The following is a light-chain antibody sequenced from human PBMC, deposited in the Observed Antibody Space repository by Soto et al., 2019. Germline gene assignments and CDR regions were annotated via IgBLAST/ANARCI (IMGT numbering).Light chain of an antibody. J-gene: IGLJ3*02. V-gene: IGLV2-23*01. Sequence: QSALTQPASVSGSPGQSITFSCTGTSSDVGTYNLVSWYQQHPGKAPKLMIYEGNKRPSGVSNRFSGSKSGNTASLTISGLQAEDEADYYCCSYAGGSTVVFGGGTKVTVL. CDR2: EGN. CDR3: CSYAGGSTVV. CDR1: SSDVGTYNL.